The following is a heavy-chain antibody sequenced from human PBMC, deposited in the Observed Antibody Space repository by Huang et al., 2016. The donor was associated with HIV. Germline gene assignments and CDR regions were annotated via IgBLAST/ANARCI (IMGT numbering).Heavy chain of an antibody. V-gene: IGHV4-39*01. CDR2: IHYSGST. Sequence: QVQLQESGPGLVKPSETLSLTCTVSGGAISSTRYYWGWIRQPPGKGLEWIGSIHYSGSTFYTSSLKSRVIISVDTSKNQFSLKLSSVTAADTAVYYCARHSDDFWSGSSYFDDWGQGTLVTVSS. D-gene: IGHD3-3*01. CDR1: GGAISSTRYY. CDR3: ARHSDDFWSGSSYFDD. J-gene: IGHJ4*02.